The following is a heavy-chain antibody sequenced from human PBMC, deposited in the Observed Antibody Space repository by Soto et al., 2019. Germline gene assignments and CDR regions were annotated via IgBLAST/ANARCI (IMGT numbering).Heavy chain of an antibody. V-gene: IGHV3-49*03. CDR1: GFTFGDYA. CDR3: TTESYKNYGMDV. CDR2: IRSKTDGGTT. J-gene: IGHJ6*02. D-gene: IGHD1-1*01. Sequence: GWSLRLCFIVSGFTFGDYAMTGFRQAPGKGLEWVGFIRSKTDGGTTDYGATVKGRFTISREDSKNTLYLQMNSLKTEDTAVSYCTTESYKNYGMDVWAQGTTVTVYS.